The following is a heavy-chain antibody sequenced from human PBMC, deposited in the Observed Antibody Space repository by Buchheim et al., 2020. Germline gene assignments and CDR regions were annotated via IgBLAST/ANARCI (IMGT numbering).Heavy chain of an antibody. CDR3: ARGRYCSSTSCYEGGYNWFDP. CDR1: GGSISSGDYY. D-gene: IGHD2-2*01. J-gene: IGHJ5*02. Sequence: QVQLQESGPGLVKPSQTLSLTCTVSGGSISSGDYYWSWIRQPPGKGLEWIGYIYYSGSTYYNPSLKSRVTISVDTSKNQFSLKLSSVTAADTAVYYCARGRYCSSTSCYEGGYNWFDPWGQGTL. CDR2: IYYSGST. V-gene: IGHV4-30-4*01.